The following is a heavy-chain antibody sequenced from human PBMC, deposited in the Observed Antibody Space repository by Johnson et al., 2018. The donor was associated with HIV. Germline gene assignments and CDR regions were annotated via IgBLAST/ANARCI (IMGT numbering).Heavy chain of an antibody. J-gene: IGHJ3*02. CDR1: GFTFDDYA. CDR2: ISWNSGNK. D-gene: IGHD2-2*01. Sequence: QLVESGGALVQPGRSLRLSCAASGFTFDDYAMHWVRQAPGKGLEWVSGISWNSGNKGYVDSVKGRFTISRDNAKNSLYLQMNSLRAEDTAVYYCAKGGGLLSAFDIWGQGTMVTVSS. V-gene: IGHV3-9*01. CDR3: AKGGGLLSAFDI.